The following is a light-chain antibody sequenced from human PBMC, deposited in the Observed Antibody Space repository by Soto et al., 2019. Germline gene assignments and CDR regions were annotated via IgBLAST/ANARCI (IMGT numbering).Light chain of an antibody. J-gene: IGKJ1*01. CDR3: QQYGSSRWT. CDR2: AVS. CDR1: ETVSEDQ. V-gene: IGKV3-20*01. Sequence: EILLTQSPGSLSLSPGERATIFSRTRETVSEDQLAWYQQKPGQAPRLVIFAVSIRAPGIPDRFSGSGSGTDFTLTINRLEREDFAVYYCQQYGSSRWTFGQGTKV.